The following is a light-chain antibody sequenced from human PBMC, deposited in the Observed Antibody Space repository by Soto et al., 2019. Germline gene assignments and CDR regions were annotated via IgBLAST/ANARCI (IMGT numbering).Light chain of an antibody. V-gene: IGLV2-23*01. J-gene: IGLJ2*01. CDR3: CSYAGSSTYVL. CDR2: EGS. CDR1: SSDVGSYNL. Sequence: QSALTQPASVSGSPGQSITISCTGTSSDVGSYNLVSWYQQHPGKAPKLMIYEGSKRPSGVSNRFSASKSGNTASLTISGLQAADEADYYCCSYAGSSTYVLFGGGTKLTVL.